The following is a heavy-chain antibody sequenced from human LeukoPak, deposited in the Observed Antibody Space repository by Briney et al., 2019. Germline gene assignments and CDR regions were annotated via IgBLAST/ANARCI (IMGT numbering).Heavy chain of an antibody. J-gene: IGHJ6*04. CDR2: INHSGST. CDR1: GGSFSGYY. Sequence: SETLSLTCAVYGGSFSGYYWSWIRQPPGKGLEWIGEINHSGSTNYNPSPKSRVTISVDTSKNQFSLKLSSVTAADTAVYYCARAPDCSSTSCYEVVWGKGTTVTVSS. D-gene: IGHD2-2*01. CDR3: ARAPDCSSTSCYEVV. V-gene: IGHV4-34*01.